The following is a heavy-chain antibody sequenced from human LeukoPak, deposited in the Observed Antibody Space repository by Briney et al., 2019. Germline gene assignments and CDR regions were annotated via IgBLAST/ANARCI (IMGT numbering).Heavy chain of an antibody. J-gene: IGHJ4*02. V-gene: IGHV1-46*01. CDR3: ARGRHIGFYFDY. CDR1: GYTFTNNY. CDR2: INPSGDNT. D-gene: IGHD2-21*01. Sequence: ASVKVSCKASGYTFTNNYMHWVRQAPGQGLEWMGIINPSGDNTWYAQKFQGRVTMTRDMSTSTVYMELSSLRSEDTAVYYCARGRHIGFYFDYWGQGTLVTVSS.